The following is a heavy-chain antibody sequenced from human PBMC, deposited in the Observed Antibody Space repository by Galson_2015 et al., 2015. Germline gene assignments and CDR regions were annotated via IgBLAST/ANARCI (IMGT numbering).Heavy chain of an antibody. Sequence: LGNPTQTLTLTSSVSGFSLGTSGVGVGWIRQPPGKALEWLALLSWGAAERYSPSLKSRLTITKDSSKNQVVLKMTNMEPVDTATYYCAHRICRSTSCDPYYYYQMDVWGIGTTVTVSS. CDR2: LSWGAAE. CDR3: AHRICRSTSCDPYYYYQMDV. CDR1: GFSLGTSGVG. J-gene: IGHJ6*03. D-gene: IGHD2-2*01. V-gene: IGHV2-5*02.